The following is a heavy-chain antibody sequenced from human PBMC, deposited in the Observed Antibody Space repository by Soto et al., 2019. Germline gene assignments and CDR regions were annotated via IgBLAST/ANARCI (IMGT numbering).Heavy chain of an antibody. V-gene: IGHV3-7*01. CDR3: VKAWYNDVWGYYFDY. CDR2: IKEDGSGK. Sequence: EVQLVESGGGLVQPGGSLRLSCAASGFTFSSYWMTWVRQAPGKGLEWVANIKEDGSGKYYVDSVKGRFTISRDNTKNSMYLQLNSLRAEDKDTSYCVKAWYNDVWGYYFDYWGQGTLVTVSS. J-gene: IGHJ4*02. D-gene: IGHD3-10*02. CDR1: GFTFSSYW.